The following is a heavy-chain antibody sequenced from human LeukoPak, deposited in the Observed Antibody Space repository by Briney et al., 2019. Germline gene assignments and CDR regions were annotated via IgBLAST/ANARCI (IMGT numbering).Heavy chain of an antibody. J-gene: IGHJ1*01. Sequence: PSETLSLTCTVSGGSISSSSYYWGWIRQPPGKGLEWIGSIYYSGSTYYNPSLKSRVTISVDTSKNQFSLKLSSVTAADTAVCYCARHLREAAATAEYFQHWGQGTLVTVSS. CDR1: GGSISSSSYY. CDR2: IYYSGST. CDR3: ARHLREAAATAEYFQH. V-gene: IGHV4-39*01. D-gene: IGHD6-13*01.